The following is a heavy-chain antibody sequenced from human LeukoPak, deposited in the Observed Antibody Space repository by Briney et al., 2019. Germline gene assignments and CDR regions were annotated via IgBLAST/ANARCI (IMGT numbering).Heavy chain of an antibody. CDR3: ARDPPYDSSGYYFDY. V-gene: IGHV1-46*01. D-gene: IGHD3-22*01. CDR2: ISTRSGTT. CDR1: GYTFTGYY. Sequence: ASVKVSCKASGYTFTGYYMHWVRQAPGQGLEWMGIISTRSGTTSYAQKFQGRVTMTRDTSTSTVYMELSSLRSEDTAVYYCARDPPYDSSGYYFDYWGQGTLVTVSS. J-gene: IGHJ4*02.